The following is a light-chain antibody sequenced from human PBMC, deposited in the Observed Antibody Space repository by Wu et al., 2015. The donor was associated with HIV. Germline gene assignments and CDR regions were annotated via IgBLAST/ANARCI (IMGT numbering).Light chain of an antibody. J-gene: IGKJ1*01. CDR3: QQYYTYPWT. CDR2: KAS. V-gene: IGKV1-5*03. Sequence: DIQMTQSPSTLSASVGDRVTVTCRASQSISSLLAWYQQKPGKAPKLLIYKASTLESGVPSRFSGSGSGTEFTLTISCLQSEDFATYFCQQYYTYPWTFGQGTKVEIK. CDR1: QSISSL.